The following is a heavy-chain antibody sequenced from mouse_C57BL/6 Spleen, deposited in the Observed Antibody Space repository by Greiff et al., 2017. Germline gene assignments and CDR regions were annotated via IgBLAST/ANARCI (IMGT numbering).Heavy chain of an antibody. CDR1: GYTFTDYY. J-gene: IGHJ2*01. CDR3: ARGDDGYPYYFDY. V-gene: IGHV1-26*01. Sequence: VQLKQSGPELVKPGASVKISCKASGYTFTDYYMNWVKQSHGKSLEWIGDINPNNGGTSYNQKFKGKATLTVDKSSSTAYMELRSLTSEDSAVYYCARGDDGYPYYFDYWGQGTTLTVSS. D-gene: IGHD2-3*01. CDR2: INPNNGGT.